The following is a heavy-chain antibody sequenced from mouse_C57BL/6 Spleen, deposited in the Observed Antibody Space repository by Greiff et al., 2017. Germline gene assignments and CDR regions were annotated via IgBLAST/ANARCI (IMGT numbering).Heavy chain of an antibody. CDR1: GYTFTSYW. CDR3: ARGGPPTVVATGRSWFAY. CDR2: IYPGSGST. V-gene: IGHV1-55*01. Sequence: QVQLQQPGAELVKPGASVKMSCKASGYTFTSYWITWVKQRPGQGLEWIGDIYPGSGSTNYNEKFKSKVTLTVDTSSSTAYMQLSSLTSEDAAVYYGARGGPPTVVATGRSWFAYWGQGTLVTVSA. D-gene: IGHD1-1*01. J-gene: IGHJ3*01.